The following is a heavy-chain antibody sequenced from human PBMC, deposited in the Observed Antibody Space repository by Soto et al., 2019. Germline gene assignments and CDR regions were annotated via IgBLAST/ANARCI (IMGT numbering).Heavy chain of an antibody. Sequence: ASVKVSCKASGGTFSSYAISWVRQAPGQGLEWMGGIIPIFGTANYAQKFQGRVTITADESTSTAYMELSSLRSEDTAVYYCAIHREPTYYYDSSGYYYRFDYWGQGTLVTVSS. CDR3: AIHREPTYYYDSSGYYYRFDY. CDR2: IIPIFGTA. CDR1: GGTFSSYA. D-gene: IGHD3-22*01. V-gene: IGHV1-69*13. J-gene: IGHJ4*02.